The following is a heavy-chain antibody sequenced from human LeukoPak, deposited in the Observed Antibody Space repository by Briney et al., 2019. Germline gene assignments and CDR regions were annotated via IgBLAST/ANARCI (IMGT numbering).Heavy chain of an antibody. CDR1: GYTFTSSV. J-gene: IGHJ6*02. CDR3: ARATYYYDSSGYYYDYDYGMDV. D-gene: IGHD3-22*01. V-gene: IGHV1-8*01. Sequence: GASVKVSCKASGYTFTSSVINWVPQATGQGVEWMGWLNPNSDKTGYAQKFQGRVTMTRNTSISTAYMELSSLRSEDTAVYYCARATYYYDSSGYYYDYDYGMDVWGQGTTVTVSS. CDR2: LNPNSDKT.